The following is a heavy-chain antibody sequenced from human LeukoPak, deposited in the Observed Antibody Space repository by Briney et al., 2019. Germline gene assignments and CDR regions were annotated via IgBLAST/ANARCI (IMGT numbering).Heavy chain of an antibody. V-gene: IGHV4-59*08. Sequence: SETLSLTCTVSGGPMRSYYWSWVRQAPGKGLEWIGYIYYSGSTNYNPSLKSRVTISVDTSKNQFSLKLSSLSAADTATYYCARTGYSSTWSPLNHFDYWDQGLLVTVST. CDR1: GGPMRSYY. D-gene: IGHD6-13*01. J-gene: IGHJ4*02. CDR2: IYYSGST. CDR3: ARTGYSSTWSPLNHFDY.